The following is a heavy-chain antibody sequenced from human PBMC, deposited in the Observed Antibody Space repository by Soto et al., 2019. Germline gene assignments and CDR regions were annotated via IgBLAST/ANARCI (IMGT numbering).Heavy chain of an antibody. CDR2: ISYDGSDK. CDR3: ARNDYDSSAYYGSYYNGMDV. Sequence: QVQLVESGGGVVQPGRSLRLSCSASGFTFITYAMHWVRQAPGEGLEWVALISYDGSDKYFADSVKGRFTISRDNSKNTLYLQINSLRSEDAAVYYCARNDYDSSAYYGSYYNGMDVW. CDR1: GFTFITYA. J-gene: IGHJ6*01. V-gene: IGHV3-30-3*01. D-gene: IGHD3-22*01.